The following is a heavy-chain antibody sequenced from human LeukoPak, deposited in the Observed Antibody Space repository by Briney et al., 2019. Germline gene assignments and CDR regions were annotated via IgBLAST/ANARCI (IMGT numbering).Heavy chain of an antibody. V-gene: IGHV1-69*06. CDR1: GGTFSSYA. CDR3: ARLSIAVAGTEDY. J-gene: IGHJ4*02. Sequence: SVKVSCEGSGGTFSSYAISWGRQAPGQGLEWMGGIIPIFGTANYAQKFQGRVTLTADNSPSTAYTELSSLRSEDTAVYSCARLSIAVAGTEDYWGQGTLVTVSS. CDR2: IIPIFGTA. D-gene: IGHD6-19*01.